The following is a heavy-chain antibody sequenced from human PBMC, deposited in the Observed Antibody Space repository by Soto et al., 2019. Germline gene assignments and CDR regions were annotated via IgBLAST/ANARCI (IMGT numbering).Heavy chain of an antibody. D-gene: IGHD2-15*01. V-gene: IGHV4-34*01. CDR3: ARLARCSGGSCSYYYYMDV. CDR2: INHSGST. CDR1: GGSFSGYY. J-gene: IGHJ6*03. Sequence: SETLSLTCAVYGGSFSGYYWSWIRQPPGKGLEWIGEINHSGSTNYNPSLKSRVTISVDTSKNQFSLKLSSVTAADTAVYYCARLARCSGGSCSYYYYMDVWGKGTTVTVS.